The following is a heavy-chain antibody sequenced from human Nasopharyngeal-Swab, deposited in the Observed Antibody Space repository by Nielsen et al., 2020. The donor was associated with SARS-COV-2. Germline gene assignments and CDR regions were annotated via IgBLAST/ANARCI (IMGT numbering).Heavy chain of an antibody. D-gene: IGHD4-23*01. V-gene: IGHV3-9*01. CDR1: GLNFDNYA. CDR3: VKDTDAVVTRALDI. J-gene: IGHJ3*02. CDR2: ISWNSGNT. Sequence: SLKISCAASGLNFDNYAMHWVRQLPGKGLEWVSAISWNSGNTGYAGSVKGRFTISRDNAKNSVFLQMNSLAPEDTALYYCVKDTDAVVTRALDIWGRGTRVTVSS.